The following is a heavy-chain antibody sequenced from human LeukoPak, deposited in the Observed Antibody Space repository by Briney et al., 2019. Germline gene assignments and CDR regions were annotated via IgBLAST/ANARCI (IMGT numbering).Heavy chain of an antibody. D-gene: IGHD2-2*02. Sequence: SETLSLTCAVYGGSFSGYYWSWIRQPPGKGLEWIGEINHSGSTNYNPSLKSRVTISVDTSKNQFSLKLSSVTAADTAVYYCARQSVVPAAIYWGQGTLVTVSS. CDR2: INHSGST. CDR1: GGSFSGYY. CDR3: ARQSVVPAAIY. V-gene: IGHV4-34*01. J-gene: IGHJ4*02.